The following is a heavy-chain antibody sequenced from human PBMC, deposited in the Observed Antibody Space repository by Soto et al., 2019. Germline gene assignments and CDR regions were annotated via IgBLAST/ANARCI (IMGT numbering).Heavy chain of an antibody. J-gene: IGHJ5*02. Sequence: PSETLSLTCAVYGESFSDNYWSWIRRPPGKGLEWLGEINHSGSTNHNPSLKSRVTILADTSKKQFSLKLSSVTAADTAVYYCARGRGEIQGPWGQGTLVTVSS. CDR1: GESFSDNY. CDR2: INHSGST. D-gene: IGHD3-16*01. CDR3: ARGRGEIQGP. V-gene: IGHV4-34*01.